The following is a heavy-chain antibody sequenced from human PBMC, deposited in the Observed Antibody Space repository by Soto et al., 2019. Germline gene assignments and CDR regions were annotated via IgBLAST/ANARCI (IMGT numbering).Heavy chain of an antibody. J-gene: IGHJ5*02. D-gene: IGHD3-16*01. Sequence: SETLSLTCSVSGGCISSYYWSWIRQPAGKGLEWIGRIYTSGSTNYNPSLTSRVTMSVDTSKNQFSLKLSSVTAADTAVYYCAGDPQGDGNRFNTRGQGTVDTVST. CDR1: GGCISSYY. CDR3: AGDPQGDGNRFNT. V-gene: IGHV4-4*07. CDR2: IYTSGST.